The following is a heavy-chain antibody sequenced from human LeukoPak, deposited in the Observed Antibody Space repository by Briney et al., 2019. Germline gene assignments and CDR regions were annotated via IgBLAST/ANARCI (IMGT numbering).Heavy chain of an antibody. D-gene: IGHD1-26*01. J-gene: IGHJ4*02. CDR3: ARHRGGRFSGSYCDY. CDR1: GGSISSYY. CDR2: IYYSGST. V-gene: IGHV4-59*08. Sequence: PSETLSLTCTVSGGSISSYYWSWIRQPPGKGLEWIGYIYYSGSTNYNPSLKSRVTISVDTSKNQFSLKLSSVTAADTAVYYRARHRGGRFSGSYCDYWGQGTLVTVSS.